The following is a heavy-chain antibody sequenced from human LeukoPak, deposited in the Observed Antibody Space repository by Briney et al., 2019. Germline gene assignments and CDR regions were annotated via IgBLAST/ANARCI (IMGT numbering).Heavy chain of an antibody. CDR2: VRVNGRST. D-gene: IGHD3-3*01. CDR1: GFTFSTYD. CDR3: AKDHRFTIFGVFRSMDV. V-gene: IGHV3-23*01. Sequence: GGSLRLSCSASGFTFSTYDMSWVRQAPGKGLEWVSTVRVNGRSTFYADSVKGRFTISRDNSKNTLYLQMNSLRAEDTAVYYCAKDHRFTIFGVFRSMDVWGQGTTVTVSS. J-gene: IGHJ6*02.